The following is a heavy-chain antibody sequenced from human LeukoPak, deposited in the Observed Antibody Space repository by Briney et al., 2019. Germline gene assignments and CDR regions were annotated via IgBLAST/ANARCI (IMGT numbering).Heavy chain of an antibody. CDR2: IYTSGST. CDR3: ARERYYYDSSGYPLTY. CDR1: GGSISSYY. V-gene: IGHV4-4*07. J-gene: IGHJ4*02. Sequence: SETLSLTCAVYGGSISSYYWSWIRQPAGKGLEWIGRIYTSGSTNYNPSLKSRVTMSVDTSKNQFSLKLSSVTAADTAVYYCARERYYYDSSGYPLTYWGQGTLVTVSS. D-gene: IGHD3-22*01.